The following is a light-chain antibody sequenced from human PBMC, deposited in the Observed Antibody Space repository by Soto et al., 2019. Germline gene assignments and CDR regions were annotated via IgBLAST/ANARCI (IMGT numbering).Light chain of an antibody. V-gene: IGKV1-39*01. CDR3: QQSYNSPPT. Sequence: DIPMTQSPSSLSASVGDRVTLTCRASQSIGGYLNWYQQKPGKAPNPLIFGASSLQSGVSSRFSGSGHGTDFTLTISSLQPEDFASYYCQQSYNSPPTFGQGTKVETK. CDR2: GAS. CDR1: QSIGGY. J-gene: IGKJ1*01.